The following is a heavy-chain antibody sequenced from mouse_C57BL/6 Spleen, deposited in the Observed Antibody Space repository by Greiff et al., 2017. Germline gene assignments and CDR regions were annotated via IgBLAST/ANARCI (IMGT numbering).Heavy chain of an antibody. V-gene: IGHV5-4*01. CDR1: GFTFSSYA. Sequence: EVKLVESGGGLVKPGGSLKLSCAASGFTFSSYAMSWVRQTPEKRLEWVATISDGGSYTYYPDNVKGRITISRDNAKNNLYLQMSHLKSEDTAMYYGAREGGMVTTGYYFDYWGQGTTLTVSS. CDR3: AREGGMVTTGYYFDY. D-gene: IGHD2-2*01. CDR2: ISDGGSYT. J-gene: IGHJ2*01.